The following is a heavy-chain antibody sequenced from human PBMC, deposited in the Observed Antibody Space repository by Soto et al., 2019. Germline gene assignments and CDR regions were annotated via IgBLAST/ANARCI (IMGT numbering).Heavy chain of an antibody. CDR3: ARRRGATATGGAFDP. CDR1: GFSLSTSAVG. J-gene: IGHJ5*02. D-gene: IGHD4-17*01. CDR2: IFWNDDK. V-gene: IGHV2-5*01. Sequence: QITLKESGPTLVKPTQTLTLTCTFSGFSLSTSAVGVGWIRQPPGKALEWLAVIFWNDDKRYSPSLKSRPTITKDSSKNQVVLTMTNLDPVDTGTYYCARRRGATATGGAFDPWGQGTLVTVSS.